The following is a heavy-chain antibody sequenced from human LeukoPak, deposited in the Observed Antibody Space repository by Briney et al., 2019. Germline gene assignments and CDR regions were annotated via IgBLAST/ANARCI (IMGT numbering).Heavy chain of an antibody. J-gene: IGHJ5*01. CDR3: ARDRDSYWFDS. Sequence: SQTLSLTCTVSGGSVTRGGYYWSWIRQLPGKGLEWIGYIYYSGSTYYNPSLKSRVSISTDTSGNQFSLKLSSVTAADTAVYYCARDRDSYWFDSWGQGTLVTVSS. CDR2: IYYSGST. D-gene: IGHD5-24*01. CDR1: GGSVTRGGYY. V-gene: IGHV4-31*03.